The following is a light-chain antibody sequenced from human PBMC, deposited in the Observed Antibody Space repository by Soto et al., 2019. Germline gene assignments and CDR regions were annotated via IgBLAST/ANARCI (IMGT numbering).Light chain of an antibody. CDR2: VTS. CDR1: QGLSSY. J-gene: IGKJ4*01. CDR3: QQHNSYPLT. V-gene: IGKV1-9*01. Sequence: IPLTQSPSSLSASVGDRVTITCRASQGLSSYLAWYQQKPGKAPELLIYVTSTLQSGVPSRFSGSGSGTDFTLTISSLQPEDFATYYCQQHNSYPLTFGGGTKVEIK.